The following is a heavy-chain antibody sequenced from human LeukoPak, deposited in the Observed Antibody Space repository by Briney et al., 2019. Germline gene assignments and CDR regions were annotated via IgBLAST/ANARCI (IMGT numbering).Heavy chain of an antibody. D-gene: IGHD3-22*01. J-gene: IGHJ4*02. CDR3: ARDFDSSGYFLD. V-gene: IGHV4-38-2*02. CDR2: IYHSGST. Sequence: PSETLSLTCTVSGYSISSGYYWGWIRQPPGKGLEWIGSIYHSGSTYYNPSLKSRVTISVDTSKNQFSLKLSSVTAADTAVYYCARDFDSSGYFLDWGQGTLVTVSS. CDR1: GYSISSGYY.